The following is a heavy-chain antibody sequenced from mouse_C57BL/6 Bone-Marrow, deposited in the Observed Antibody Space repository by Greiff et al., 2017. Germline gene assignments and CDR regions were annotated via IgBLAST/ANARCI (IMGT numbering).Heavy chain of an antibody. J-gene: IGHJ1*03. CDR3: ARSYYYGSPYFDV. D-gene: IGHD1-1*01. CDR2: IHPNSGST. Sequence: QVQLQQSGAELVKPGASVKLSCKASGYTFTSYWMHWVKQRPGQGLEWIGMIHPNSGSTNYNEKFKSKATLTVDKSSSTAYMQLSSLTSEDSAVXYCARSYYYGSPYFDVWGTGTTVTVSS. CDR1: GYTFTSYW. V-gene: IGHV1-64*01.